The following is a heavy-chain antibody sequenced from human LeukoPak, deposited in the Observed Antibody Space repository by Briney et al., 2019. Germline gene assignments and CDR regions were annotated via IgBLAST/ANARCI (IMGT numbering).Heavy chain of an antibody. V-gene: IGHV3-30*18. CDR2: ISYDGSNK. CDR3: ANLAYCGGDCYWGSDY. Sequence: GGSLRLSCAASGFTFSSYGMHWVRQAPGKGLGWVAVISYDGSNKYYADSVKGRFTISRDNSKNTLYLQMNSLRAEDPDVYYCANLAYCGGDCYWGSDYWGQGTLVTVSS. CDR1: GFTFSSYG. D-gene: IGHD2-21*02. J-gene: IGHJ4*02.